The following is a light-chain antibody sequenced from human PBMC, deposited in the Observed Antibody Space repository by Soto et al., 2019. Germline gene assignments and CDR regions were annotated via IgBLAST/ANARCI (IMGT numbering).Light chain of an antibody. CDR2: DAS. V-gene: IGKV1-5*01. Sequence: DIQVTQSPPTLSASVGDRVTITCRASQTISTWMAWYQQKPGKAPKLLVYDASTLPRGVPSRFSGSGSGTDFTLTISSLQPEDFATYYCQQLNSYPLTFGGGTKVDIK. J-gene: IGKJ4*01. CDR3: QQLNSYPLT. CDR1: QTISTW.